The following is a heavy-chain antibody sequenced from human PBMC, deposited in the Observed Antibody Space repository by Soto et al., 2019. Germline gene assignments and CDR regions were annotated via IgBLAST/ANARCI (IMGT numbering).Heavy chain of an antibody. Sequence: PSETLSLTCAVHGGSFSGYYWSWIRQPPGKGLEWIGEINHSGSTNYNPSLKSRVTISVDTSKNQFSLKLSSVTAADTAVYYCARDRRKTVVVPAATLYYYYGMDVWGQGTTVTVSS. D-gene: IGHD2-2*01. CDR2: INHSGST. CDR3: ARDRRKTVVVPAATLYYYYGMDV. V-gene: IGHV4-34*01. CDR1: GGSFSGYY. J-gene: IGHJ6*02.